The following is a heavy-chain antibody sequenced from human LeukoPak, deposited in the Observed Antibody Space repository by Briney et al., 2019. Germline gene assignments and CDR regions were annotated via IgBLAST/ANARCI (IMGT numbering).Heavy chain of an antibody. Sequence: GGSLRLSCAASGFTFSSYSMNWVRQAPGKGLEWVSSISSSSSYIYYADSVKGRFTISRDNAKNSLNLQMNSLRAEDTAVYYCARELSATSYYYYYYMDVWGKGTTVTVSS. J-gene: IGHJ6*03. D-gene: IGHD5-24*01. CDR3: ARELSATSYYYYYYMDV. CDR2: ISSSSSYI. V-gene: IGHV3-21*01. CDR1: GFTFSSYS.